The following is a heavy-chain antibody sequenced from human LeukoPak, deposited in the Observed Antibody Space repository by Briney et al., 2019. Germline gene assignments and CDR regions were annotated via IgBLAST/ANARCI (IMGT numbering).Heavy chain of an antibody. J-gene: IGHJ6*03. CDR2: FFASGTI. D-gene: IGHD3-10*01. V-gene: IGHV4-4*07. Sequence: PSETLSLTCTVSGASVSTYYWSWIRQPAGKGLEWIGRFFASGTINYNPSLKSRVTLSVDASKNQFSLRLNSVTAADTAVYYCATENAHKYGFGYDYYYMDVWGKGTTVTISS. CDR1: GASVSTYY. CDR3: ATENAHKYGFGYDYYYMDV.